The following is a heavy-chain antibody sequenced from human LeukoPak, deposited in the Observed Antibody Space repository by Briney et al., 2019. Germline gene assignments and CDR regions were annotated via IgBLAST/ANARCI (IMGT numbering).Heavy chain of an antibody. CDR3: ARKGSSSWANPFDY. V-gene: IGHV4-59*01. J-gene: IGHJ4*02. D-gene: IGHD6-13*01. Sequence: SETLSLTCTVSGGSISSYYWSWIRQPPGKGLEWIGYIYYSGSTNYNPSLKSRVTISVDTSKNQFSLKLSSVTAADTAVYFCARKGSSSWANPFDYWGQGTLVTVPS. CDR1: GGSISSYY. CDR2: IYYSGST.